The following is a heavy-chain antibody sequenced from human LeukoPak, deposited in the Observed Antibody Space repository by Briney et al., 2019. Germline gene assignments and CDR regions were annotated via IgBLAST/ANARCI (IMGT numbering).Heavy chain of an antibody. Sequence: GGSLRLSCSASGFPFRSYWMHWVRQATGKGLVWVSHINSDGSSTAYADSVKGRFTIYRDNAKNTLYLQMNSLRGEDTAVYYCARSDWFDPWGQGTLVSVSS. J-gene: IGHJ5*02. V-gene: IGHV3-74*01. CDR3: ARSDWFDP. CDR2: INSDGSST. CDR1: GFPFRSYW.